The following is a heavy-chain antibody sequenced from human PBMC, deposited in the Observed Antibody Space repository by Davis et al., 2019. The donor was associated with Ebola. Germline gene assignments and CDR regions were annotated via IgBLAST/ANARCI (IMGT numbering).Heavy chain of an antibody. V-gene: IGHV4-59*01. CDR1: GGSISSYY. CDR3: ARVTSGWHSH. CDR2: IYYSGST. Sequence: GSLRLSCPVSGGSISSYYWSWIRQPPGKGLEWLGYIYYSGSTNYNPSLKSRVTISVDTSKNQFSLKLSSVTAADTAVYYCARVTSGWHSHWGQGSLVTVSS. D-gene: IGHD6-25*01. J-gene: IGHJ4*02.